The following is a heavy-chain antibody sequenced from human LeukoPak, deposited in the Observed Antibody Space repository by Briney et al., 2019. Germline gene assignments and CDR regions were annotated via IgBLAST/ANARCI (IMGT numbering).Heavy chain of an antibody. D-gene: IGHD2-15*01. CDR2: LSRLGDTT. Sequence: LSGGSLRLSCSASGFTFSSYSMSWVRQAPGKGLEWVSHLSRLGDTTYYADSVEGRFHISRDDSHNTLYLQMSSLRAEDTAMYYCAKGLKFRDRATPFDHWGQGVLVIVSS. J-gene: IGHJ4*02. CDR3: AKGLKFRDRATPFDH. CDR1: GFTFSSYS. V-gene: IGHV3-23*01.